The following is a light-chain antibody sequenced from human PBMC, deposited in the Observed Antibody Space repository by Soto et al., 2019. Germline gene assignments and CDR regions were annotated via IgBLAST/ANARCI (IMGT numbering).Light chain of an antibody. J-gene: IGKJ3*01. CDR3: QQYYSTPFT. Sequence: DIVMTQSPDSLAVSLGERATSTCKSSQNVLYSSNNNNYLAWYQQKPGQPPKLLIYWASTRESGVPDRFSGSGSGTDFTLTISSLQAEDVAVYYCQQYYSTPFTFGPGTKVDIK. CDR2: WAS. V-gene: IGKV4-1*01. CDR1: QNVLYSSNNNNY.